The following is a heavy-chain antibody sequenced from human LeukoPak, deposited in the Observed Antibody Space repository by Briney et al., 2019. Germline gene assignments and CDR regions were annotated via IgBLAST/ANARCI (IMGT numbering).Heavy chain of an antibody. V-gene: IGHV4-4*07. Sequence: PSETLSLTCTVSGVSFTTYYWTWIRQPAGKGPEWIGRIYSSGNTNYNPSLKSRVTISVDTSKNQFSLKLSSVTAADTAVYYCARVAEVITFGGHGEWYFDYWGQGTLVTVSS. CDR3: ARVAEVITFGGHGEWYFDY. CDR1: GVSFTTYY. D-gene: IGHD3-16*01. CDR2: IYSSGNT. J-gene: IGHJ4*02.